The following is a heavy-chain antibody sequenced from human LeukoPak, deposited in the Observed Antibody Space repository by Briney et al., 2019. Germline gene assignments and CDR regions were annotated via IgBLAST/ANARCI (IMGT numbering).Heavy chain of an antibody. J-gene: IGHJ3*02. CDR2: INPNSGGT. Sequence: GASVKVSCKASGYTFTGYYMHWVRQAPGQGLEWMGWINPNSGGTNYAQKFQGWVTMTRDTSISTAYMELSRLRSDDTAVYYCARGYYDSSGYEGNAFDIWGQGTMVTVSS. V-gene: IGHV1-2*04. CDR3: ARGYYDSSGYEGNAFDI. CDR1: GYTFTGYY. D-gene: IGHD3-22*01.